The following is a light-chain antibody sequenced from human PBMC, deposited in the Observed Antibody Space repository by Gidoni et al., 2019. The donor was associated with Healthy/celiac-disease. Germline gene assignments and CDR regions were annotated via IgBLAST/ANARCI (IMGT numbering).Light chain of an antibody. Sequence: QSALTQPASVSGSPGQSITISRTGTSSDVGGYNYVSWYQQHPGKAPKLMIYEVSNRPSGVSNRFSGSKSGNTASLTISGLQAEDEADYYCSSYTSSSTPGVVFGGGTKLTVL. V-gene: IGLV2-14*01. CDR3: SSYTSSSTPGVV. J-gene: IGLJ2*01. CDR1: SSDVGGYNY. CDR2: EVS.